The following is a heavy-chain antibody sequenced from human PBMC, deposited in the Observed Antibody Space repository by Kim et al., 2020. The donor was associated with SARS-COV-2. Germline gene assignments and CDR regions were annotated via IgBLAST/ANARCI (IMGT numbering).Heavy chain of an antibody. J-gene: IGHJ4*02. Sequence: SLTSRVTISVDTSKNQFSLKLSSVTAADTAVYYCARGPAVDYYGSGSYAYWGQGTLVTVSS. D-gene: IGHD3-10*01. CDR3: ARGPAVDYYGSGSYAY. V-gene: IGHV4-34*13.